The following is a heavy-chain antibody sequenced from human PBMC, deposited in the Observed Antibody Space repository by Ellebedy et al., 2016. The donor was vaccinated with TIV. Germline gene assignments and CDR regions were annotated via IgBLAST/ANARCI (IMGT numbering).Heavy chain of an antibody. D-gene: IGHD4-17*01. CDR1: GFSFRSYW. J-gene: IGHJ5*01. CDR2: IYQDGSDQ. V-gene: IGHV3-7*01. CDR3: ARRGSYGDYAVQVNSWFDS. Sequence: PGGSLRLSCVASGFSFRSYWMSWVRQAPGKGLEWVANIYQDGSDQYYVDPVKGRFTISRDNAKNSLFLQMNSLRVEDTAVYYCARRGSYGDYAVQVNSWFDSWGRGTLVTVSS.